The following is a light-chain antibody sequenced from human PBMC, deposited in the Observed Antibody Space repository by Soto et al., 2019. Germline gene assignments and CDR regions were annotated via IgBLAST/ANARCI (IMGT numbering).Light chain of an antibody. CDR2: GAS. J-gene: IGKJ1*01. V-gene: IGKV3-20*01. CDR3: QQYGTSPWT. Sequence: DIVLTQSPGTLSLSPGERATLSCRASQSVSSGYLAWYQQKPGQAPRLLIYGASSRATGIPDRFSGSASGTEFTLTISRLEPEDFAVYYCQQYGTSPWTFGQGAKVEIK. CDR1: QSVSSGY.